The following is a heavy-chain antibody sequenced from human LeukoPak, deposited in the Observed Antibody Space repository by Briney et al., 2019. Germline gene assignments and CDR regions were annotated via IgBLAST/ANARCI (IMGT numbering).Heavy chain of an antibody. CDR1: GFTFSNAW. CDR3: TTGDDSSGYYTSGFDY. CDR2: IKSKTDGGTT. D-gene: IGHD3-22*01. V-gene: IGHV3-15*01. J-gene: IGHJ4*02. Sequence: GGSLRLSCAASGFTFSNAWMSWVRQAPGKGLEWVGRIKSKTDGGTTDYAAPVKGRFTISRDDSKNTLYLQMNSLKTEDTAVYYCTTGDDSSGYYTSGFDYWGQGTLVTV.